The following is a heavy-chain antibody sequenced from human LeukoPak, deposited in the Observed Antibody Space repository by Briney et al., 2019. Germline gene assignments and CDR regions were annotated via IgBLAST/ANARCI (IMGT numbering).Heavy chain of an antibody. Sequence: GGSLRLSCAASGFTFSSYAMSWVRQAPGKGLEWVANIKQDGSEKYYVDSVKGRFTISRDNAKNSLYLQMNSLRAEDTAVYYCARLDVRALVSGFDYWGQGTLVTVSS. J-gene: IGHJ4*02. CDR3: ARLDVRALVSGFDY. CDR1: GFTFSSYA. CDR2: IKQDGSEK. D-gene: IGHD2-8*01. V-gene: IGHV3-7*01.